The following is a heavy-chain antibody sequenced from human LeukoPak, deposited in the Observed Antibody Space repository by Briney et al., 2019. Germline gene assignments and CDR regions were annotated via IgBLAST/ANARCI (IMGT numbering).Heavy chain of an antibody. CDR2: ISYDGGNK. CDR1: GFTFSSYG. J-gene: IGHJ5*02. D-gene: IGHD4-17*01. CDR3: AKSTATGQFDP. V-gene: IGHV3-30*18. Sequence: PGGSLRLSCAASGFTFSSYGMHWVRQAPGKGLEWVAVISYDGGNKYYADSVKGRFTISRDNSKNTLYLQMNSLRAEDTAVYYCAKSTATGQFDPWGQGTLVTVSS.